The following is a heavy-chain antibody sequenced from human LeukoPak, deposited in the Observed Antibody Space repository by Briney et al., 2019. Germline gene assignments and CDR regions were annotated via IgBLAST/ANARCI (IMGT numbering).Heavy chain of an antibody. CDR2: TYYRSKWYN. CDR1: GDSVSRDNVA. D-gene: IGHD4-11*01. Sequence: SQTLSLTCAISGDSVSRDNVAWNWLRQSPSRGFEWLVRTYYRSKWYNDYALTVQSRITISPDTSKNQFSPHLNSVTPEDTAVYYCARDHDYGNYGTYEDYWGQGTLVTVSS. V-gene: IGHV6-1*01. CDR3: ARDHDYGNYGTYEDY. J-gene: IGHJ4*02.